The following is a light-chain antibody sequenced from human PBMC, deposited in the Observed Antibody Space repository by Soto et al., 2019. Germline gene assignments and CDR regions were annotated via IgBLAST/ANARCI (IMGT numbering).Light chain of an antibody. CDR2: AAS. CDR1: QSISSY. J-gene: IGKJ5*01. CDR3: QQSYSSPIT. Sequence: DIQMTQSPSSLSASVGDRVTITCRAGQSISSYLNWYQQKPGKAPKLLIYAASSLPSGVPSRFSGSGSGTDFTLTISSLQPEDFATYYCQQSYSSPITFGQGTRLEIK. V-gene: IGKV1-39*01.